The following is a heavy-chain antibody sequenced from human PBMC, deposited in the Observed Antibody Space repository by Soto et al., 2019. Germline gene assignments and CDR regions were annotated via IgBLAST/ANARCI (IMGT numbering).Heavy chain of an antibody. CDR1: GFTFSNAW. CDR3: TTATYYDYIWGSYALGY. Sequence: GGSLRLSCAASGFTFSNAWMSWVRQAPGKGLEWVGRIKSKTDGGTTDYAAPVKVRFTISRDDSKNTLYLQMNSLKTEDTAVYYCTTATYYDYIWGSYALGYWGQGTLVTVSS. CDR2: IKSKTDGGTT. V-gene: IGHV3-15*01. D-gene: IGHD3-16*01. J-gene: IGHJ4*02.